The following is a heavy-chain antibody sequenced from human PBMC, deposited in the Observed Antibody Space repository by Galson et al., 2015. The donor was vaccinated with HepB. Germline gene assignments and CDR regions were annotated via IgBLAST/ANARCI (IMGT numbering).Heavy chain of an antibody. D-gene: IGHD6-19*01. V-gene: IGHV3-66*01. J-gene: IGHJ3*02. CDR2: VYSGGST. Sequence: SLRLSCAASGFTITNIYVSWVRQAPGKGLEWVSVVYSGGSTYYTDSMKGRFTMSRDNSNNRFYLQMNSLRVEDTAVYYCARDLRSSGRYDGFDIWGQGTMITVSS. CDR1: GFTITNIY. CDR3: ARDLRSSGRYDGFDI.